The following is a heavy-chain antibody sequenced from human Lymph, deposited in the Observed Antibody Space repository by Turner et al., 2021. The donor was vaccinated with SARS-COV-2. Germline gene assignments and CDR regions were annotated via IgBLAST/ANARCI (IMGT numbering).Heavy chain of an antibody. CDR3: AWALYYYYGMDV. CDR2: ISYDGGHK. Sequence: QVQLVESGGGVVQPGRSLRRSCAASGFPFISYGMHWVRQAPGKGREWVAVISYDGGHKSYADSVKGRFTISRDNSKNTLYLQMISLRAEDTAVYYCAWALYYYYGMDVWGQGTTVTVSS. V-gene: IGHV3-30*03. CDR1: GFPFISYG. J-gene: IGHJ6*02.